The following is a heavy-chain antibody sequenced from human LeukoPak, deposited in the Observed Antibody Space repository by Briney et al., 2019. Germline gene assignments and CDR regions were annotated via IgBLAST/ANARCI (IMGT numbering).Heavy chain of an antibody. D-gene: IGHD3-22*01. CDR3: ARDLRDPYDSSAYYFDY. J-gene: IGHJ4*02. CDR1: GFTFSSYW. V-gene: IGHV3-74*01. CDR2: VNSDGSST. Sequence: HTGGSLRLSCAASGFTFSSYWMHWVRQAPGKGLVWVSRVNSDGSSTSYADSVKGRFTVSRDNAKNTLYLQMNSLRAEDTAVYYCARDLRDPYDSSAYYFDYWGQGTLVTVSS.